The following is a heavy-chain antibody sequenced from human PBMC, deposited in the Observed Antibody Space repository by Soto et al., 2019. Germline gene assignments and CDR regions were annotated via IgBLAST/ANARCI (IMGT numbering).Heavy chain of an antibody. CDR2: ISGSGGRT. V-gene: IGHV3-23*01. D-gene: IGHD5-18*01. Sequence: EVQLLESGGGLVQPEGSLRLSCAASGFTFRSYAMSWVRQAPGKGLEWVSAISGSGGRTYYADSVKGRFTISRDNSMNTLYLQMNSLRGEDTAVYYCPPSASGYTYGEFDSWGQGTLVTVSS. J-gene: IGHJ4*02. CDR1: GFTFRSYA. CDR3: PPSASGYTYGEFDS.